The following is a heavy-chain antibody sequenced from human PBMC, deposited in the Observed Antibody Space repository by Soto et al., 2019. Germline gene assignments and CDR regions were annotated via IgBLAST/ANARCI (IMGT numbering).Heavy chain of an antibody. CDR3: AREIFYGDYADRYFEY. V-gene: IGHV1-46*01. CDR2: INPSGGST. Sequence: ASVKVSCKASGYTFTSYYMHWVRQAPGQGLEWMGIINPSGGSTSYAQKFQGRVTMTRDTSTSTVYMELSSLRSEDTAVYYCAREIFYGDYADRYFEYWGQGTLVTVSS. D-gene: IGHD4-17*01. CDR1: GYTFTSYY. J-gene: IGHJ4*02.